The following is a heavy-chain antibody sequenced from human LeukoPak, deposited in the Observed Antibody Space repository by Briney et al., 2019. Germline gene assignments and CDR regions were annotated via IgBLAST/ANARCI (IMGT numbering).Heavy chain of an antibody. CDR1: GFTFSSYW. V-gene: IGHV3-7*01. CDR3: ARDSGYYGSASCTDY. J-gene: IGHJ4*02. CDR2: IKNDGTEK. Sequence: GGSLRLSCAASGFTFSSYWMSWVRQAPGKGLEWVANIKNDGTEKYYVDSVKGRFTVSRDNTKNSLYLQMNSLRAEDTAFYYCARDSGYYGSASCTDYWGQGTLVTVSS. D-gene: IGHD3-10*01.